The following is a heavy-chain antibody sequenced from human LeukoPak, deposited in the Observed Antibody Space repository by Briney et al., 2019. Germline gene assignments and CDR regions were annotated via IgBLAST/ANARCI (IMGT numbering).Heavy chain of an antibody. CDR1: GFTFSTFD. V-gene: IGHV3-21*01. J-gene: IGHJ4*02. D-gene: IGHD1-26*01. CDR2: ISSDTYI. Sequence: GGSLRLSCAAFGFTFSTFDMNWVRQAPGKGLEWVSSISSDTYIWYADSVKGRFTVSRDNAKNFLYLQMDSLRAEDTAMYYCARSTGSHLAPPQNWGQGTLVTVSS. CDR3: ARSTGSHLAPPQN.